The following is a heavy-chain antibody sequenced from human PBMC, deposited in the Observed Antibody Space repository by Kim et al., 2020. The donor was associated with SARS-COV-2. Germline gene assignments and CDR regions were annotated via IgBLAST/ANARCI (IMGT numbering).Heavy chain of an antibody. V-gene: IGHV4-39*01. J-gene: IGHJ6*02. CDR2: IYYSGST. Sequence: SETLSLTCTVSGGSISSSSYYWGWIRQPPGKGLEWIGSIYYSGSTYYNPSLKSRVTISVYTSKNQFSLKLSSVTAADTAVYYCARHNESSGWYGDYYYYGMDVWGQGTTVTVSS. D-gene: IGHD6-19*01. CDR3: ARHNESSGWYGDYYYYGMDV. CDR1: GGSISSSSYY.